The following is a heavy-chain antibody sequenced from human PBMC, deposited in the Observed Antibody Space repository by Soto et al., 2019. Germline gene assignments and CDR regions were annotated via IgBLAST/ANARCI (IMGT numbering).Heavy chain of an antibody. V-gene: IGHV3-53*01. CDR2: IWSAGLI. J-gene: IGHJ6*02. CDR3: AREAPMDV. Sequence: GGSLRLSCAASGFTVSSKYMSGVRQAPGKGLEGVSIIWSAGLIYYADSVRGRFTISRDISKNILYLEMTSLRADDTAVYYCAREAPMDVWGQGTTVTV. CDR1: GFTVSSKY.